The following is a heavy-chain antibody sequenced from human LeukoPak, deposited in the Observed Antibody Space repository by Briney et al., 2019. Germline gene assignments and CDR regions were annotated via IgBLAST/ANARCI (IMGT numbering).Heavy chain of an antibody. V-gene: IGHV4-39*07. CDR1: GGSVSISSYY. Sequence: SETLSLTCTVSGGSVSISSYYWGWIRQPPGKGLEWIGSIYYSGSTYYNPSLKSRVTISVDTSKNQFSLKLTSVTAADTAVYYCARYHSGYDDYWGQGTLVTVSS. J-gene: IGHJ4*02. D-gene: IGHD5-12*01. CDR2: IYYSGST. CDR3: ARYHSGYDDY.